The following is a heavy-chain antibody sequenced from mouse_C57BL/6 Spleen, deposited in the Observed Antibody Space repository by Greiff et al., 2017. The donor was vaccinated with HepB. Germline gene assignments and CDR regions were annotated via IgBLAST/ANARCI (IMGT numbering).Heavy chain of an antibody. CDR2: IDPSDSYT. V-gene: IGHV1-50*01. J-gene: IGHJ4*01. D-gene: IGHD2-5*01. CDR1: GYTFTSYW. Sequence: QVHVKQPGAELVKPGASVKLSCKASGYTFTSYWMQWVKQRPGQGLEWIGEIDPSDSYTNYNQKFKGKATLTVDTSSSTAYMQLSSLTSEDSAVYYCARRYYSNYAMDYWGQGTSVTVSS. CDR3: ARRYYSNYAMDY.